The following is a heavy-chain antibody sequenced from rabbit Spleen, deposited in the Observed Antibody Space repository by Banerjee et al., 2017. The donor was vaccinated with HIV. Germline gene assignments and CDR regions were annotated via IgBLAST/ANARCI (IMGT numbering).Heavy chain of an antibody. V-gene: IGHV1S40*01. CDR3: ARDSGSSFSSYGRDL. CDR2: IGAGSSGST. CDR1: GFDFSSYW. J-gene: IGHJ6*01. D-gene: IGHD8-1*01. Sequence: QSLEESGGDLVQPEGSLTLTCKASGFDFSSYWMSWVRQAPGKGLEWIGQIGAGSSGSTYYASWAKGRFTISKTSSTTVTLQMTSLTAADTATYFCARDSGSSFSSYGRDLWGPGTLVTVS.